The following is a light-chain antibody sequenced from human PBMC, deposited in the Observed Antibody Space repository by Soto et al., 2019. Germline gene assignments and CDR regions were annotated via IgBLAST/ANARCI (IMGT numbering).Light chain of an antibody. CDR3: HQYGTSPRA. CDR1: QSVSKY. J-gene: IGKJ1*01. Sequence: EIVFTQSPATLSSSPGERATLSCGASQSVSKYLAWYQQKPGQAPSLLIFGASSRATGIPDRFSGSGSGTDFTLTISRLEPEDFAVYFCHQYGTSPRAFGRGTKVDIK. CDR2: GAS. V-gene: IGKV3-20*01.